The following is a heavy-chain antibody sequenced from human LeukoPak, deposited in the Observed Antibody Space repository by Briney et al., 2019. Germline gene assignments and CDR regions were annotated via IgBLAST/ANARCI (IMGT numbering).Heavy chain of an antibody. J-gene: IGHJ6*02. CDR2: KNPNSGRT. D-gene: IGHD4-11*01. CDR3: ARGPVTTHGMDV. Sequence: ASVKVSCEASGYTFTSYDINWVRQATGQGLEWMGWKNPNSGRTGLAQKFQGRLTMTMNTAISTAYMELSSLTSEDTVVYYCARGPVTTHGMDVWGQGTTVTVSS. CDR1: GYTFTSYD. V-gene: IGHV1-8*01.